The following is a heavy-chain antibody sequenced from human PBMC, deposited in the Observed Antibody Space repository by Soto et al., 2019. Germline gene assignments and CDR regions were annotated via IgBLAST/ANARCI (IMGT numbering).Heavy chain of an antibody. CDR1: GLTVSNSY. CDR2: LYSDGTT. Sequence: EVQLVESGGGLVQPGGSLRLSCAASGLTVSNSYMNWVRQAPGEGLEWVSILYSDGTTYYADSVKGRFTISRDNSKNTLYLQMHSLRADDTAVYYCARDTTVTTPTYFASWGQGTLVIVS. J-gene: IGHJ4*02. V-gene: IGHV3-66*01. CDR3: ARDTTVTTPTYFAS. D-gene: IGHD4-17*01.